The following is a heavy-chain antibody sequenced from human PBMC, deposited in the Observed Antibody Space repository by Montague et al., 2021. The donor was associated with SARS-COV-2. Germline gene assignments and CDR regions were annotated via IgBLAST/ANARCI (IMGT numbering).Heavy chain of an antibody. V-gene: IGHV3-33*01. J-gene: IGHJ6*02. CDR1: GFTFSNYG. Sequence: SLRLSCAASGFTFSNYGMHWVRQAPGKGLEWVAIIWYDGSNKYYADSVKGRFTISRDNSKNTLYLQMNSLRAEDTAVYYCARDLGAVAGGYYYYYYGMDVWGQGTTVTVPS. CDR3: ARDLGAVAGGYYYYYYGMDV. D-gene: IGHD6-19*01. CDR2: IWYDGSNK.